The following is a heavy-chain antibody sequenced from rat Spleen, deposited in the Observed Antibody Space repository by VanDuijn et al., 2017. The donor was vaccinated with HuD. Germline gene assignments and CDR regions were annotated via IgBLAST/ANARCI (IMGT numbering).Heavy chain of an antibody. CDR2: ISPSGVNN. D-gene: IGHD5-1*01. J-gene: IGHJ2*01. CDR3: STGSYFDY. Sequence: FIFSNYMAWVCQAPKKGLEWVATISPSGVNNYYRDSMKGRFTFSKDSAKSTLSLQMDTWRSEDTATNYCSTGSYFDYWGQGVMVTVSS. V-gene: IGHV5-23*01. CDR1: FIFSNY.